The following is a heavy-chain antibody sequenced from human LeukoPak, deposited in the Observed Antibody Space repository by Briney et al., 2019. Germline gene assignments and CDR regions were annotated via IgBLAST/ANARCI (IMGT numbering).Heavy chain of an antibody. D-gene: IGHD2-2*01. J-gene: IGHJ4*02. CDR1: GFTFSSYA. V-gene: IGHV3-23*01. CDR2: ISGGGGST. CDR3: AKGVSRGTPYYFDY. Sequence: PGGSLRLSCAASGFTFSSYAMTWVRQAPGKGLEWVSTISGGGGSTYSADSVKGRFTISRDNSKNTLYLQMNSLRAEDTAVYYCAKGVSRGTPYYFDYWGQGTLVTVSS.